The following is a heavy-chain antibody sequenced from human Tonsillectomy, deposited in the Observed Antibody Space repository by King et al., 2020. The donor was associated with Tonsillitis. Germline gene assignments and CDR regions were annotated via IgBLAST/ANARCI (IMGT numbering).Heavy chain of an antibody. V-gene: IGHV1-69*12. J-gene: IGHJ4*02. CDR2: ITPIFGAT. CDR3: ARSLDYGGNRFDY. D-gene: IGHD4-23*01. CDR1: GGTFSSHA. Sequence: QLVQSGAEVKKPGSSVKVSCEASGGTFSSHAIIWVQQAPGQGLEWMGGITPIFGATNYAPKFQGRVTISADESTSTAYMELSSLRFEDTAVYYCARSLDYGGNRFDYWGQGTLVTVSS.